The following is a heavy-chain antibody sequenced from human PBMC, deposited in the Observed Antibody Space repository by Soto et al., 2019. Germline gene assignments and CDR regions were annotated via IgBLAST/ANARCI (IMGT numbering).Heavy chain of an antibody. V-gene: IGHV3-48*02. CDR1: GFTFSSYS. J-gene: IGHJ4*02. D-gene: IGHD3-22*01. Sequence: PGGSLRLSCAASGFTFSSYSMNWVRQAPGKGLEWVSYISSSSSTIYYADSVKGRFTISRDNAKNSLYLQMNSLRDEDTAVYYCAYGYYYDSSGYYAFGYWGQGTLVTVSS. CDR3: AYGYYYDSSGYYAFGY. CDR2: ISSSSSTI.